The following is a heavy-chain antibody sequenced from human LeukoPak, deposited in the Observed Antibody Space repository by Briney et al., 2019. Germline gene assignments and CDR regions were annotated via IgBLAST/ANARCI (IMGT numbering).Heavy chain of an antibody. V-gene: IGHV4-39*07. Sequence: SETLSLTCNVSGGSISSSSYYWGWIRQPPGKGLELIGNIYYSGTTYYNPSLKCRVTISVDTSKNQFSLKLSSVTAADTAVYYCARVNTLIRGIGWFDPWGQGILVTVSS. CDR3: ARVNTLIRGIGWFDP. D-gene: IGHD3-10*01. CDR2: IYYSGTT. CDR1: GGSISSSSYY. J-gene: IGHJ5*02.